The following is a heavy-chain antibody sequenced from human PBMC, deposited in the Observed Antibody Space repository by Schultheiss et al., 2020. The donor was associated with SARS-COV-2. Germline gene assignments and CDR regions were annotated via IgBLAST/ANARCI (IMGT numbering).Heavy chain of an antibody. J-gene: IGHJ5*01. V-gene: IGHV1-18*04. CDR2: ISAYNGNT. CDR3: AREYRPLGMYNWFES. CDR1: GYTFTSYG. D-gene: IGHD7-27*01. Sequence: ASVKVSCKASGYTFTSYGISWVRQAPGQGLEWMGWISAYNGNTNYAQKLLGRVTMTTDTSASTAYMEVRSLRSEDTAVYYCAREYRPLGMYNWFESWGQGTLVTVSS.